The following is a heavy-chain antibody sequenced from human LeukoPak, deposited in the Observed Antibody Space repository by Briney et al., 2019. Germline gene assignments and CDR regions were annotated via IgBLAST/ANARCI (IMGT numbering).Heavy chain of an antibody. J-gene: IGHJ3*02. CDR2: IIPIFGTA. D-gene: IGHD3-16*02. CDR1: GGTFSSYA. Sequence: SVKVSCKASGGTFSSYAISWVRQAPGQGLEWMGGIIPIFGTANYAQKFQGRVTITADESTSTAYMELSSLRSEDTAVYYCARDHADDYVWGSYRYPDVAFDIWGQGTMVTVSS. V-gene: IGHV1-69*13. CDR3: ARDHADDYVWGSYRYPDVAFDI.